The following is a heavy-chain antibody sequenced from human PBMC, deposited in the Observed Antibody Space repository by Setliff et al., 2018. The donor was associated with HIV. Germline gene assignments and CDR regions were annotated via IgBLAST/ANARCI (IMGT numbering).Heavy chain of an antibody. V-gene: IGHV3-23*01. D-gene: IGHD3-9*01. CDR2: ISSGGGT. Sequence: GGSLRLSCAASGFPFSNYAMSWVRQAPGKGLEWVSAISSGGGTYYAGSVKGRSTISRDVSNNTLYFQMNSLRAEDTAIYFCAKNDDILTGFANWGQGTLVTVSS. CDR1: GFPFSNYA. J-gene: IGHJ4*02. CDR3: AKNDDILTGFAN.